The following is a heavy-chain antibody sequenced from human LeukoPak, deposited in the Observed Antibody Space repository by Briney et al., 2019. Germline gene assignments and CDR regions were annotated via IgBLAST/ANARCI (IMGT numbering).Heavy chain of an antibody. CDR2: IYYSGST. V-gene: IGHV4-39*07. CDR3: AGSIEAMTTVTTFDY. Sequence: SETLSLTCTVSGGSISSSSYYWGWIRQPPGKGLEWIGSIYYSGSTYYNPSLKSRVTISVDTSKNQFFLKLSAVAAAATAVYYRAGSIEAMTTVTTFDYGDQGTLLTVPS. D-gene: IGHD4-17*01. CDR1: GGSISSSSYY. J-gene: IGHJ4*02.